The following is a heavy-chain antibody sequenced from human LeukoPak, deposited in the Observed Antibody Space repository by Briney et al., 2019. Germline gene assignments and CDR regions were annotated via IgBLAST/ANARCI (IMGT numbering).Heavy chain of an antibody. CDR2: ISAYNGNT. V-gene: IGHV1-18*01. CDR3: ARGPTYYDFWSGYYTEYYFDY. J-gene: IGHJ4*02. D-gene: IGHD3-3*01. CDR1: GYTFTSYG. Sequence: ASVKVSCKASGYTFTSYGISWVRQAPGQGLEWMGWISAYNGNTNYAQKLQGSVTMTTDTSTSTAYMELRSLRSDDTAVYYCARGPTYYDFWSGYYTEYYFDYWGQGTLVTVSS.